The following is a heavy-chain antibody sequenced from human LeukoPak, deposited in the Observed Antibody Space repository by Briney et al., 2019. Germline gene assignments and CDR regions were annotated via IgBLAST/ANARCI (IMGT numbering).Heavy chain of an antibody. CDR3: ASPSRSYLPIDY. Sequence: SETLSLTCTVSGGSISSSSYYWGWIRQPPGKGLEWIGSIYYSGSTYYNPSLKSRVTISVDTSKNQLSLKLSSVTAADTAVYYCASPSRSYLPIDYWGQGTLVTVSS. D-gene: IGHD1-26*01. CDR1: GGSISSSSYY. V-gene: IGHV4-39*01. J-gene: IGHJ4*02. CDR2: IYYSGST.